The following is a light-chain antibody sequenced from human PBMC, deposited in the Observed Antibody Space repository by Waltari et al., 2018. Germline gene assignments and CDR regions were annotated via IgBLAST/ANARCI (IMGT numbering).Light chain of an antibody. CDR3: SSYTGSSTPYV. CDR2: DVS. CDR1: SSDVGGYNY. Sequence: QSALTQPPSVSGSPGQSITISCTGTSSDVGGYNYVSWYQQHPGKDPKLMIYDVSNRPSGVSDRFSGSKSGNTASLTICGLQAEDEADYYCSSYTGSSTPYVFGSGTKVTVL. V-gene: IGLV2-14*03. J-gene: IGLJ6*01.